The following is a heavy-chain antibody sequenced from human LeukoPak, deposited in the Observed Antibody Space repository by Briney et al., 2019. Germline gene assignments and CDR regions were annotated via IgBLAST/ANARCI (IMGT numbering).Heavy chain of an antibody. D-gene: IGHD4-23*01. J-gene: IGHJ5*02. Sequence: NPSGTLSLTCAVSGGSISSSNWWSWVRQPPGKGLEWIGEIYHSGSTNYNPSLKSRVTISVDKSKNQLSLKLSSVTAADTAVYYCASGPDYGGNRKNWFDPWGQGTLVTVSS. CDR3: ASGPDYGGNRKNWFDP. CDR2: IYHSGST. V-gene: IGHV4-4*02. CDR1: GGSISSSNW.